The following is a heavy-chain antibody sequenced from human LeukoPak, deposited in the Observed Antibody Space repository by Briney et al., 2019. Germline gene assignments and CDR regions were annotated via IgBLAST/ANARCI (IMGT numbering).Heavy chain of an antibody. CDR2: INPHSGDT. Sequence: ASVKVSCKASGYTFSGYYMHWVRQAPAQGLEWMGWINPHSGDTNYAQKFQGRVTMTGDTSISTGYMEVSGLRSDDTAIYFCARDFWSGYYFDYWGQGTQVTVSS. J-gene: IGHJ4*02. CDR3: ARDFWSGYYFDY. V-gene: IGHV1-2*02. CDR1: GYTFSGYY. D-gene: IGHD3-3*01.